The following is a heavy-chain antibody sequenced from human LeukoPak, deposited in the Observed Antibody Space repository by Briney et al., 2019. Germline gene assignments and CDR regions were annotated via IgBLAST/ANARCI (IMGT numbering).Heavy chain of an antibody. CDR1: GFTFSSYW. D-gene: IGHD6-13*01. CDR3: ARGDDGYSSSWYNSFDP. CDR2: INSDGSST. Sequence: GGSLRLSCAASGFTFSSYWMHWVRQAPGKGLVWVSRINSDGSSTSYADSVKGRFTISRDNAKNTLYLQMNSLRAEDTAVYYCARGDDGYSSSWYNSFDPWGQGTLVTVSS. V-gene: IGHV3-74*01. J-gene: IGHJ5*02.